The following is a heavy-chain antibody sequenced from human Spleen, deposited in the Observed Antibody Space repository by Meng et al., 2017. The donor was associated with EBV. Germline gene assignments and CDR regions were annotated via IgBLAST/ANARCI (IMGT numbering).Heavy chain of an antibody. D-gene: IGHD2-2*01. CDR3: TTYSSSSYGDDY. V-gene: IGHV4-34*01. J-gene: IGHJ4*02. CDR2: INHSGSN. CDR1: GGSFSDFY. Sequence: QVHLQQWGAGLLKPSXXLSITCGVSGGSFSDFYWTWIRQPPGKGLECIGEINHSGSNIYSASLKSRITMSVDTSKNQVSLKLNSVTAADTAVYYCTTYSSSSYGDDYGGQGTLVTVSS.